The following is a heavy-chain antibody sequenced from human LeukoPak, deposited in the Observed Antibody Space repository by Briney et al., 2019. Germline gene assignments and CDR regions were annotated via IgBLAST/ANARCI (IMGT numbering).Heavy chain of an antibody. J-gene: IGHJ4*02. V-gene: IGHV1-69*06. Sequence: GASVKVSCKASGGTFSSYAISWVRQAPGQGLEWMGGIIPIFGTANYAQKFQGRVTITADKSTSTAYMELSSLRSEDTAVYYCARGYYDSSGYLAFGYWGQGTLVTVSS. CDR3: ARGYYDSSGYLAFGY. D-gene: IGHD3-22*01. CDR2: IIPIFGTA. CDR1: GGTFSSYA.